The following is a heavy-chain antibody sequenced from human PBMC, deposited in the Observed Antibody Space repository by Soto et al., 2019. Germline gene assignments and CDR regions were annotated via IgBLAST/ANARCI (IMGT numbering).Heavy chain of an antibody. CDR2: IYYSGNT. D-gene: IGHD3-10*01. CDR1: GGSISTYY. Sequence: SETLSLTCTVSGGSISTYYWSWIRQPPGKGLEWIGYIYYSGNTNDNPSLKSRVTISLDTSKNQFSLRLSSVTAADTAVYYCARESYSGNYYYMDVCGKGTTVTVSS. J-gene: IGHJ6*03. CDR3: ARESYSGNYYYMDV. V-gene: IGHV4-59*01.